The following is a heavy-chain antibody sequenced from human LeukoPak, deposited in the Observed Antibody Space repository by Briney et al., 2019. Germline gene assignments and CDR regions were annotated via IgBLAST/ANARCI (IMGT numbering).Heavy chain of an antibody. CDR1: AFTFSSYA. V-gene: IGHV3-23*01. Sequence: GASLRLACAASAFTFSSYAMRWGRPAPGNGLEWVSAISGSGGSTSYAYSVKGRFTIPRDNSKTTLYPQMNSLTAEDTAVYYCAKATPTSTAMVEYCIDYWGQGTLVTVSS. J-gene: IGHJ4*02. D-gene: IGHD5-18*01. CDR3: AKATPTSTAMVEYCIDY. CDR2: ISGSGGST.